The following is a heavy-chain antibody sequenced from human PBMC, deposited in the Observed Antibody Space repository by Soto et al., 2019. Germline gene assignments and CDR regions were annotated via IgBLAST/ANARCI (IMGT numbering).Heavy chain of an antibody. J-gene: IGHJ6*02. CDR2: IKQDGSEK. D-gene: IGHD1-26*01. CDR1: GFTFSSYW. V-gene: IGHV3-7*05. Sequence: GGSLRLSCAASGFTFSSYWMSWVRQAPGKGLEWVANIKQDGSEKYYVDSVKGRFTISRDNAKNSLYLQMNSLRAEDTAVYYCARVGRIVALDYYYYGMDVWGQGTTVTVSS. CDR3: ARVGRIVALDYYYYGMDV.